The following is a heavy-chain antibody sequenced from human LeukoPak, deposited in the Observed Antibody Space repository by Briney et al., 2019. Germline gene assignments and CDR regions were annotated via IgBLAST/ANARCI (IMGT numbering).Heavy chain of an antibody. CDR2: INHSGST. CDR3: ARRLLGYCSSTSCYKVWFDP. CDR1: GGSFSGYY. J-gene: IGHJ5*02. Sequence: SETLSLTCAVYGGSFSGYYWSWIRQPPGKGLEWIGEINHSGSTTYNPSLKSRVTISVDTSKNQFSLKLSSVTAADTAVYYCARRLLGYCSSTSCYKVWFDPWGQGTLVTVSS. D-gene: IGHD2-2*02. V-gene: IGHV4-34*01.